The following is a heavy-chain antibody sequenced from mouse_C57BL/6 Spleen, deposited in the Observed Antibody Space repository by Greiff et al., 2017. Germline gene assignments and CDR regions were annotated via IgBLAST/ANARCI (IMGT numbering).Heavy chain of an antibody. CDR3: ARWDYYGSSYGYFDV. CDR1: GYAFSSSW. J-gene: IGHJ1*03. CDR2: IYPGDGDT. D-gene: IGHD1-1*01. V-gene: IGHV1-82*01. Sequence: VQVVESGPELVKPGASVKISCKASGYAFSSSWMNWVKQRPGKGLEWIGRIYPGDGDTNYNGKFKGKATLTADKSSSTAYMQLSSLTSEDSAVYFCARWDYYGSSYGYFDVWGTGTTVTVSS.